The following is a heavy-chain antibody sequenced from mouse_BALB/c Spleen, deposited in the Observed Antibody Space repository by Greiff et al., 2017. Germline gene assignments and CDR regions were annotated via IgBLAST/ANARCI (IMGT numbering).Heavy chain of an antibody. J-gene: IGHJ3*01. CDR3: NAYHYGSSYEGWFAY. V-gene: IGHV14-4*02. Sequence: EVMLVESGAELVRSGASVKLSCTASGFNIKDYYMHWVKQRPEQGLEWIGWIDPENGDTEYAPKFQGKATMTADTSSNTAYLQLSSLTSEDTAVYYCNAYHYGSSYEGWFAYWGQGTLVTVSA. CDR1: GFNIKDYY. CDR2: IDPENGDT. D-gene: IGHD1-1*01.